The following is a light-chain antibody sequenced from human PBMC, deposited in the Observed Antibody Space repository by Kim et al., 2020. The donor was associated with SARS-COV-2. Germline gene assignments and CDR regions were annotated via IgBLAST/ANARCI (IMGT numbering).Light chain of an antibody. CDR3: QQYGSSPLT. CDR2: GAS. V-gene: IGKV3-20*01. Sequence: SQGQSATLSCRASQSVSSSYLAWYQQKPGQAPRLLIYGASSRATGIPDRFSGSGSGTDFTLTISRLEPEDFAVYYCQQYGSSPLTFGGGTKVDIK. J-gene: IGKJ4*01. CDR1: QSVSSSY.